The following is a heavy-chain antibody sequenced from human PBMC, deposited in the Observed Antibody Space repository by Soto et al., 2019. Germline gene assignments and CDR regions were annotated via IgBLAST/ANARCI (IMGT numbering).Heavy chain of an antibody. V-gene: IGHV4-30-4*01. J-gene: IGHJ5*02. Sequence: SETLSLTCTVSGASIRSTDYYWSWIRQAPGKGLEWVGYIYYTGSTYYNPSLMSRLTISVDTSKNQFSLKLTSVTAADTAVYYCVRTAREGAVAPHWFDRWGQGTQVTVSS. CDR1: GASIRSTDYY. CDR2: IYYTGST. CDR3: VRTAREGAVAPHWFDR. D-gene: IGHD2-21*02.